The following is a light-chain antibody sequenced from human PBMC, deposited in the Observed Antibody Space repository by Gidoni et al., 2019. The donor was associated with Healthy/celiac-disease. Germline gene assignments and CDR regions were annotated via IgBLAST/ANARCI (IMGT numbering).Light chain of an antibody. J-gene: IGKJ2*01. CDR3: QQYNNWSYT. V-gene: IGKV3-15*01. Sequence: EIVMTQSPATLSVSPGERATLSCTASQSVSSNLAWYQQKPGQAPRLLIYGASTRATGIPARLSGSGSGTEFTLTISSLQSEDFAVYYCQQYNNWSYTFGQGTKLEIK. CDR2: GAS. CDR1: QSVSSN.